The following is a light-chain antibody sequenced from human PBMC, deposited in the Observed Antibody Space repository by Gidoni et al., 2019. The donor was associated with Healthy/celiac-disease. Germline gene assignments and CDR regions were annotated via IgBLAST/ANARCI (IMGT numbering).Light chain of an antibody. J-gene: IGLJ1*01. CDR2: EVR. CDR1: SSDVGSYNR. CDR3: SLYTSSSTYV. V-gene: IGLV2-18*01. Sequence: LTQPPCVPGPPAQSVTISCTGTSSDVGSYNRGSWYQQPPGTALTLMIYEVRNRPSVVPDRFSGSKSGNAASLTISGLQAEDEAYYCCSLYTSSSTYVFGTGTKVTVL.